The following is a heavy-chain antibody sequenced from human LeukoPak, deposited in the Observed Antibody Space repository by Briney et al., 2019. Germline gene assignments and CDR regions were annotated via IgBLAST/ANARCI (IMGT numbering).Heavy chain of an antibody. Sequence: GGSLRLSCAASGFSFSNYGMHWVRQAPGKGLEWVAFIRFDGTDEFYADSVKGRFTISRDNSQNTVSLQVNNLRTEDTAVYYCARGGRYSGYDSYYFDYWGQGTLVTISS. J-gene: IGHJ4*02. CDR2: IRFDGTDE. V-gene: IGHV3-30*02. CDR1: GFSFSNYG. CDR3: ARGGRYSGYDSYYFDY. D-gene: IGHD5-12*01.